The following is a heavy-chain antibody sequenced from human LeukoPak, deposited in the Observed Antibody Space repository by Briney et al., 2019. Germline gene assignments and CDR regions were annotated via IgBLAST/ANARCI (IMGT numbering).Heavy chain of an antibody. V-gene: IGHV1-2*02. D-gene: IGHD1-1*01. CDR3: ARVRWNDVGLDLDY. J-gene: IGHJ4*02. CDR1: GYTFTGYY. Sequence: ASVKVSCKASGYTFTGYYMHWVRRAPGQGLEWMGWINPNSGGTNYAQKFQGRVTMTRDTSISTAYMELSRLRSDDTAVYYCARVRWNDVGLDLDYWGQGTLVTVSS. CDR2: INPNSGGT.